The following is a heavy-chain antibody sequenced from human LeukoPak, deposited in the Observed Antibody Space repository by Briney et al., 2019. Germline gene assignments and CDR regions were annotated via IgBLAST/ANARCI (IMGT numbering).Heavy chain of an antibody. CDR3: AKTTTGYSSGRYPGWPVDY. CDR1: GFTFSSYA. V-gene: IGHV3-23*01. J-gene: IGHJ4*02. Sequence: GGSLRLSCAASGFTFSSYAMYWVRQAPGKGLEWVSGIFGSGGSTHYADSVKGRFTTSRDNSKNTVYLQMNSLRAEDTAVYYCAKTTTGYSSGRYPGWPVDYWGQGTLVTVSS. CDR2: IFGSGGST. D-gene: IGHD6-19*01.